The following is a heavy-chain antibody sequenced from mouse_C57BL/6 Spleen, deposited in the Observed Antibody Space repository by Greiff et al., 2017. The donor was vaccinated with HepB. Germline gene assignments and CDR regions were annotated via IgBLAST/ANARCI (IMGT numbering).Heavy chain of an antibody. CDR3: DSNGNYVGLDY. CDR1: GFNIKDYY. Sequence: EVQLQQSGAELVKPGASVKLSCTASGFNIKDYYMHWVKQRTEQGLEWIGRIDPEDGETKYAPKFQGKATITADTSSNTAYTQLSRLTSEDTAVYYGDSNGNYVGLDYWGQGTTLTVSS. CDR2: IDPEDGET. V-gene: IGHV14-2*01. D-gene: IGHD2-1*01. J-gene: IGHJ2*01.